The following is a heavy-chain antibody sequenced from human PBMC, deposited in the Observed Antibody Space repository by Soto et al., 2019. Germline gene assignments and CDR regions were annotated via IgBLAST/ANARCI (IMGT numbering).Heavy chain of an antibody. Sequence: QVQVVQSGAEVKQPGSSVKVSCKVSGGTFSTYSISWVRQAPGQGLEWVGGIIPIFGAAKHAQKFQGRVTITADASTSTVYMELSGLRSEDTAVYFCARDGARVTARHWGQGTRVTVSS. D-gene: IGHD2-8*01. J-gene: IGHJ4*02. CDR2: IIPIFGAA. V-gene: IGHV1-69*01. CDR3: ARDGARVTARH. CDR1: GGTFSTYS.